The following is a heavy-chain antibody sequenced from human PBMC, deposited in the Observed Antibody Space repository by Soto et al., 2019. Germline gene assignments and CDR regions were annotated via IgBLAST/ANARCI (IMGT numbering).Heavy chain of an antibody. CDR3: ARAPETPPIVRVVVPYFFDS. D-gene: IGHD3-16*02. V-gene: IGHV4-31*03. J-gene: IGHJ4*02. CDR2: IYYSGST. Sequence: KPSETLSLTCTVSGGSISSGGYYWSWIRQHPGKGLEWIGYIYYSGSTYYNPSLKSRVTISADTSKNQFSLNVSSVTAADTAVYYCARAPETPPIVRVVVPYFFDSWGQGTXVTVSS. CDR1: GGSISSGGYY.